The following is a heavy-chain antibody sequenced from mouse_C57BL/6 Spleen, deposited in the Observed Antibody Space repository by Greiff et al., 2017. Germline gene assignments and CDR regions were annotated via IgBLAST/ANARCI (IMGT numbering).Heavy chain of an antibody. CDR3: ARPSITTVVATWDYFDY. V-gene: IGHV1-72*01. J-gene: IGHJ2*01. D-gene: IGHD1-1*01. Sequence: QVQLQHPGAELVKPGASVKLSCKASGYTFTSYWMHWVKQRPGRGLEWIGRIDPNSGGTKYNEKFKSKATLTVDKPSSTAYMQLSSLTSEDSAVYYCARPSITTVVATWDYFDYWGQGTTLTVSS. CDR2: IDPNSGGT. CDR1: GYTFTSYW.